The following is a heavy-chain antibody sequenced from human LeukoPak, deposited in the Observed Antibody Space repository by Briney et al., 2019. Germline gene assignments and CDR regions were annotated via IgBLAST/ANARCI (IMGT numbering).Heavy chain of an antibody. D-gene: IGHD3-22*01. Sequence: ASVKVSCKASGNTFTGYYMHWARQAPGQGLEWMGWINPNSGGTNYAQKFQGRVTMTRDTSISTAYMELSRLRSDDTAVYYCARSGYYYDSSGYYREFDYWGQGTLVTVSS. CDR2: INPNSGGT. V-gene: IGHV1-2*02. CDR1: GNTFTGYY. CDR3: ARSGYYYDSSGYYREFDY. J-gene: IGHJ4*02.